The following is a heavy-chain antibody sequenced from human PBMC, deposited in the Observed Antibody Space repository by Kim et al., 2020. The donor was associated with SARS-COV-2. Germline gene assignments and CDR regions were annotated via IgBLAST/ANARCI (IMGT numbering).Heavy chain of an antibody. D-gene: IGHD2-2*01. J-gene: IGHJ5*02. Sequence: SGKGRFTIARDNAKNSLYLQMNSLRAEDTAVYYCARDGAVVPAARNWFDPWGQGTLVTVSS. CDR3: ARDGAVVPAARNWFDP. V-gene: IGHV3-21*01.